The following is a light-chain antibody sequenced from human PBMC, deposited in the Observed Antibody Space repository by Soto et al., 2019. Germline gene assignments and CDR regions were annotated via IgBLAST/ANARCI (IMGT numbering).Light chain of an antibody. CDR3: QQSYSSPLT. V-gene: IGKV1-39*01. CDR1: QSISTY. J-gene: IGKJ4*01. Sequence: DIQMTQSPSALSASVGDRVTITCRASQSISTYLNWYQQKPGKAPNLLIYAASSLQSGVSSRFSGSGSGTDFTLTISSLQPEDCATYYCQQSYSSPLTFGGGTKVEI. CDR2: AAS.